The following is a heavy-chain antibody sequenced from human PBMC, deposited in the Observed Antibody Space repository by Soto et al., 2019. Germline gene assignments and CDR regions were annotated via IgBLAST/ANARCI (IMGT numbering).Heavy chain of an antibody. Sequence: SETLSLTCSVSGGSISSYYWSWIRQPPGKGLEWIGYIYYSGSTNYNPSLKSRVTISVDTSKNQFSLKLSSVTAADTAVYYCARPFLTGYRYTFDYWGQGTLVTVSS. CDR2: IYYSGST. CDR3: ARPFLTGYRYTFDY. CDR1: GGSISSYY. D-gene: IGHD3-9*01. J-gene: IGHJ4*02. V-gene: IGHV4-59*08.